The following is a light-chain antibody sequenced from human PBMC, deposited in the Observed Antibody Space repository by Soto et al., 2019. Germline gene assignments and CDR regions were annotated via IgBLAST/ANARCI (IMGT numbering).Light chain of an antibody. CDR2: GAS. Sequence: EIVLTRSPGTLSLSPGERATLSCRASQSVSSTYLAWYQQKPGQAPRLLIYGASSRATGIPDRFSGSGSGTDFTLTISRLEPEDFAVYYCQHYGSSLYTFGQGTKVDIK. CDR3: QHYGSSLYT. V-gene: IGKV3-20*01. J-gene: IGKJ2*01. CDR1: QSVSSTY.